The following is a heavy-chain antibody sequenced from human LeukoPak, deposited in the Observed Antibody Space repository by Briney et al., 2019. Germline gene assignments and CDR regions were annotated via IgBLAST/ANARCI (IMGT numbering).Heavy chain of an antibody. Sequence: GGSLRLSCAASGFTFSSYGMHWVRQAPGKRLEWVAVISYDGSNKYYADSVKGRFTISRDNSKNTLYLQMNSLRAEDTAVYYCAKDYYDSSGYYPFGYWGQGTLVTVSS. J-gene: IGHJ4*02. CDR2: ISYDGSNK. D-gene: IGHD3-22*01. CDR1: GFTFSSYG. V-gene: IGHV3-30*18. CDR3: AKDYYDSSGYYPFGY.